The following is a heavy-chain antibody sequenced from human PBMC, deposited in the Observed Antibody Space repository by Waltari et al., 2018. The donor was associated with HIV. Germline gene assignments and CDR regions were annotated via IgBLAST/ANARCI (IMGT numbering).Heavy chain of an antibody. CDR1: GFNFGGYV. Sequence: EVHLLDSGGGLVQPGGSLRLSCTASGFNFGGYVMSWVRQAPGKGLELVSAISQSGHTNYADSVKGRFTISRENFRDALYLQMNSLRAEDTAVYYCAKDRHDYGDFAFDSWGQGTLVIVSS. CDR3: AKDRHDYGDFAFDS. CDR2: ISQSGHT. V-gene: IGHV3-23*01. J-gene: IGHJ4*02. D-gene: IGHD4-17*01.